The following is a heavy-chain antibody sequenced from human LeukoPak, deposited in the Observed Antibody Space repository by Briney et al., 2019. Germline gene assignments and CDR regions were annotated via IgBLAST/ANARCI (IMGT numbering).Heavy chain of an antibody. J-gene: IGHJ4*02. CDR2: IIPIFGTA. D-gene: IGHD6-19*01. V-gene: IGHV1-69*13. CDR1: GGTFSSYA. CDR3: AAGNGIGRYSSGPVFDY. Sequence: SVTVSCTASGGTFSSYAISWVRQAPGQGLEWMGGIIPIFGTANYAQKFQGRVTITADESTSTAYMELSSLRSEDTAVYYCAAGNGIGRYSSGPVFDYWGQGTLVTVSS.